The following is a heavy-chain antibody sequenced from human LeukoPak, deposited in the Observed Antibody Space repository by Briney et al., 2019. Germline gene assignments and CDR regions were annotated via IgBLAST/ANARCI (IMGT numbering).Heavy chain of an antibody. J-gene: IGHJ4*02. CDR2: ISSSSSYI. V-gene: IGHV3-21*01. CDR1: GFTFSSYA. CDR3: ARSDSSGYFDY. Sequence: GGSLRLSCAASGFTFSSYAMNWVRQAPGKGLEWVSSISSSSSYIYYADSVKGRFTISRDNAKNSLYLQMNSLRAEDTAVYYCARSDSSGYFDYWGQGTLVTVSS. D-gene: IGHD3-22*01.